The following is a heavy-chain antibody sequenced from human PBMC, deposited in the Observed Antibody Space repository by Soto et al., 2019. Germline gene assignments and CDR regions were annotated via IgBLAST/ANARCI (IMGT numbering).Heavy chain of an antibody. CDR2: MYWDDDT. D-gene: IGHD2-21*02. Sequence: QITLKESGPTLVKPTQTLTLTCTFSGFSLNTGGLGVGWIRQPPGKALEWLALMYWDDDTRYSPSLKSRLSITKDTSTNQVVLTMTNMDPVDTAPYYCTQSRWGGDCLRSYSSHYYYGMDVWGQGTTVTVSS. J-gene: IGHJ6*02. V-gene: IGHV2-5*02. CDR3: TQSRWGGDCLRSYSSHYYYGMDV. CDR1: GFSLNTGGLG.